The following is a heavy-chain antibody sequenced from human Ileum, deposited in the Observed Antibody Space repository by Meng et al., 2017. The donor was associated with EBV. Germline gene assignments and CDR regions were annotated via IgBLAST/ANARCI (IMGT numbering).Heavy chain of an antibody. J-gene: IGHJ4*02. CDR3: ARDPTGGEDHQRV. Sequence: GVLQEPGPELVKPSGTLSLPCAVPGGSISSSNWWSWVRQPPGKGLEWIGKIYHSGITIYNPSLKSRVTMSVDNSKNQFSLKLNSMTAADTAVYYCARDPTGGEDHQRVWGQGTLVTVSS. V-gene: IGHV4-4*02. CDR1: GGSISSSNW. D-gene: IGHD1-14*01. CDR2: IYHSGIT.